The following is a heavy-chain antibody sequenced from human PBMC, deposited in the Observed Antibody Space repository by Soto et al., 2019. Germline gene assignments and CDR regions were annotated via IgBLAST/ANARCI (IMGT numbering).Heavy chain of an antibody. CDR2: VYRTGST. V-gene: IGHV4-34*01. CDR3: ARARATIAAAAIFDC. D-gene: IGHD6-13*01. Sequence: PSETLSLTCAVYGGSFSGYYWSWIRQPPGKGLEWIGEVYRTGSTTYNPSLESRLTISVDKSKNQFSLKLTSVTAADTAVYYCARARATIAAAAIFDCWGQGSLVTVS. CDR1: GGSFSGYY. J-gene: IGHJ4*02.